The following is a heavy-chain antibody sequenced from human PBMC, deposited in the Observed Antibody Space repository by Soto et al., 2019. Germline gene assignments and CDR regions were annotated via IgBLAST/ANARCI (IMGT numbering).Heavy chain of an antibody. CDR2: ISSGGTTI. CDR3: ATKGGGYYFQFDP. V-gene: IGHV3-21*04. D-gene: IGHD3-22*01. J-gene: IGHJ5*02. CDR1: GFTFTRYS. Sequence: GGSLRLSCAASGFTFTRYSMNWVRQAPGKGLEWVSSISSGGTTIYYADSVKGRFTISRDDAKNSLFLQMNSLRPEDTAVYFCATKGGGYYFQFDPWGQGTLVTVSS.